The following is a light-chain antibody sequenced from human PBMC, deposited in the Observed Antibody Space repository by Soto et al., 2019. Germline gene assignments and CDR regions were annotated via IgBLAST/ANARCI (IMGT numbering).Light chain of an antibody. V-gene: IGKV3-20*01. J-gene: IGKJ4*01. CDR2: GAP. CDR1: QSLSNNY. Sequence: EIVLTQSPGTLSLSPEERATLSCRASQSLSNNYLAWYQQTPGQPPRLLIYGAPSRATGIPDRFSGSASGTDFTLTISILEPEDFAVYYCQQVNNSPLTVGGGTKVEIK. CDR3: QQVNNSPLT.